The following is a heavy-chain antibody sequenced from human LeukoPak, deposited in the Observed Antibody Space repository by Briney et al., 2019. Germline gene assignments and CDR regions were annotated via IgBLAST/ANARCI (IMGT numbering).Heavy chain of an antibody. CDR2: IWYDGSNK. J-gene: IGHJ4*02. CDR1: GFTFSSYG. V-gene: IGHV3-33*08. Sequence: RGSLRLSCAASGFTFSSYGMHWVRQAPGKGLEWVAVIWYDGSNKYHADSVKGRFTISRDNSRNTLYLQMNSLRAEDTAVYYCASPRNYYGTGSHLDWGQGTLVTVPS. CDR3: ASPRNYYGTGSHLD. D-gene: IGHD3-10*01.